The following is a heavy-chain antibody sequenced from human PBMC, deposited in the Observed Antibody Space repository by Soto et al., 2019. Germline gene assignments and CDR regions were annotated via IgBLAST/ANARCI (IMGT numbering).Heavy chain of an antibody. Sequence: EVQLLESGGGLVQPGGSLRLSCAASGLTFSPYAMTWVRQAPGKGLEWVSSISGSGGNTNYADSVKGRFTVSRDNSKRTLSLQMNSLTEEDTAIYYCAKGLRRLLRTQYYYGLDVWGRGTTVTVSS. D-gene: IGHD3-16*01. V-gene: IGHV3-23*01. J-gene: IGHJ6*02. CDR3: AKGLRRLLRTQYYYGLDV. CDR1: GLTFSPYA. CDR2: ISGSGGNT.